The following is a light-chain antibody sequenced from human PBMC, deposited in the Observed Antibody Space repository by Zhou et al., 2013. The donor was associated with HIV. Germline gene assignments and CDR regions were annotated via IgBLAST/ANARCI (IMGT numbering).Light chain of an antibody. J-gene: IGKJ1*01. V-gene: IGKV1-5*03. CDR2: KAS. Sequence: DIQMTQSPSTLSASVGDRVTITCRASQNINTWLAWYQQKPGKAPNLLIYKASSLESGVPSRFSGSESGTDFTLTISSLQPEDVAIYYCQQSFFTPWTFGQGTKVEIK. CDR1: QNINTW. CDR3: QQSFFTPWT.